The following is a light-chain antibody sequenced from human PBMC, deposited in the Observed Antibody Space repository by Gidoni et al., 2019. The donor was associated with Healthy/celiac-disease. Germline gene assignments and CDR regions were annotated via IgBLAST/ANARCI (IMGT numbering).Light chain of an antibody. J-gene: IGKJ1*01. CDR1: QSISSY. CDR3: QQSNSTPCT. CDR2: AAS. Sequence: DLQMTQSPSSLSASVGDRVTIPCRASQSISSYLNWYQQKLGKAPKLLIYAASSLQSGVPSRFSGSGSGTDFTLTISSLQPEDFATYYCQQSNSTPCTFGQGTKVEIK. V-gene: IGKV1-39*01.